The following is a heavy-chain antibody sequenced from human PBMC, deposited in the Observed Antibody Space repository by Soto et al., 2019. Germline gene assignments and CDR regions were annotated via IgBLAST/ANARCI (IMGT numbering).Heavy chain of an antibody. V-gene: IGHV1-24*01. CDR3: ATSIGYSYVD. CDR2: FDPEDGEK. Sequence: ASVQLSCTVSGHPLTESSMHWVRQAPGKGIEWMGGFDPEDGEKIYAQKFQGRVTMTEDTSTDTAYMELSSLKSEDTALYYCATSIGYSYVDWCQRTLVSV. J-gene: IGHJ4*02. D-gene: IGHD5-18*01. CDR1: GHPLTESS.